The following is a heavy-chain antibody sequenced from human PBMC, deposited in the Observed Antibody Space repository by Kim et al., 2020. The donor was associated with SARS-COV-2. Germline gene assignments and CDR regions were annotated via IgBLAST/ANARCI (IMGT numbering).Heavy chain of an antibody. D-gene: IGHD3-3*01. J-gene: IGHJ2*01. Sequence: GRFTISRDNSKNTLYLQMNSLRAEDTAVYYCARTPLRFLEWLTPDWYFDLWGRGTLVTVSS. V-gene: IGHV3-30*07. CDR3: ARTPLRFLEWLTPDWYFDL.